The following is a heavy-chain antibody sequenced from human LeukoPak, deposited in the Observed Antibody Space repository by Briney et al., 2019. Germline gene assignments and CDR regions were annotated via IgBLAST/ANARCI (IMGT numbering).Heavy chain of an antibody. V-gene: IGHV4-61*02. D-gene: IGHD3-22*01. J-gene: IGHJ4*02. CDR1: GGSISSGSYY. CDR2: IYTSGST. CDR3: ARERYYYDSSTYFDY. Sequence: SETLSLTCTVSGGSISSGSYYWSWIRQPAGKGLEWIGRIYTSGSTNYNPSLKSRVTISVDTSKNQFSLKLSSVTAADTAVYYCARERYYYDSSTYFDYWGQGTLVTVSS.